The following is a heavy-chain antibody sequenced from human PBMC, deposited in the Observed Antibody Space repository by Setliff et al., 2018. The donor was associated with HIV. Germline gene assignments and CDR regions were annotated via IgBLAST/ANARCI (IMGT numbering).Heavy chain of an antibody. CDR3: ARDHLSAVAGPGYYGMDV. V-gene: IGHV1-2*02. J-gene: IGHJ6*02. CDR2: INPAGNPT. Sequence: ASVKVSCKASGYTFTSDYIHWVRQAPGQGLEWMGIINPAGNPTSYAQKFQGRVTMTRDTSISTAYMELSRLRSDDTAVYYCARDHLSAVAGPGYYGMDVWGQGTTVTVSS. CDR1: GYTFTSDY. D-gene: IGHD6-19*01.